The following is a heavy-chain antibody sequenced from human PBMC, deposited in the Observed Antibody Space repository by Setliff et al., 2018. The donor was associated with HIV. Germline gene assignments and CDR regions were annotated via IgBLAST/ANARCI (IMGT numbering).Heavy chain of an antibody. J-gene: IGHJ4*02. CDR3: ARARGPPLPVLDF. V-gene: IGHV4-39*07. Sequence: SETLSLTCTVSGGSITTTNYYWGWVRQSPGKGLEWIGVIYYRGSAYYNLSLQSRVTLSVDTSKNSFSLHLTSVTATDTAVYFCARARGPPLPVLDFWGPGTLVTVSS. D-gene: IGHD3-10*01. CDR2: IYYRGSA. CDR1: GGSITTTNYY.